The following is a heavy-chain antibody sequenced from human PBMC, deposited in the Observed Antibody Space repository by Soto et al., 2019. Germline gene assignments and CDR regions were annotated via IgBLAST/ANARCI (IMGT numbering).Heavy chain of an antibody. CDR1: SGSISTYY. V-gene: IGHV4-59*01. CDR3: ARYAVAGIGGVRFDY. D-gene: IGHD6-19*01. CDR2: IYYSGST. Sequence: QVQLQESGPGLVKPSETLSLTCTVSSGSISTYYWSWIRQPPGKGLEWIGYIYYSGSTNYNPSLSSRVTISVDTSTNQFSLKLSSVTAADTAVYYCARYAVAGIGGVRFDYWGQGTLVTVSS. J-gene: IGHJ4*02.